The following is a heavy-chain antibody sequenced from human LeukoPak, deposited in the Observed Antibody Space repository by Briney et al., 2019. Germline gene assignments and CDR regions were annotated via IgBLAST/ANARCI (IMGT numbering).Heavy chain of an antibody. J-gene: IGHJ5*02. CDR3: ARDGGSTRIAAAGSRFSWFDP. D-gene: IGHD6-13*01. V-gene: IGHV4-59*01. Sequence: SETLSLTCAVYGGSFSGYYWSWIRQPPGKGLEWIGYIYYSGSTNCNPSLKSRVTISVDTSKNQFSLKLSSVTAADTAVYYCARDGGSTRIAAAGSRFSWFDPWGQGTLVTVSS. CDR1: GGSFSGYY. CDR2: IYYSGST.